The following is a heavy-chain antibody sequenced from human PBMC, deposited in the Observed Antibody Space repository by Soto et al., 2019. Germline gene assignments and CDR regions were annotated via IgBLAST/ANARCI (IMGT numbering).Heavy chain of an antibody. V-gene: IGHV4-34*01. Sequence: LEILSLTCAVYGGSFSGYYWSWIRQPPGKGLEWIGEINHSGSTNYNPSLKSRVTISVDTSKNQFSLKLSSVTAADTAVYYCASGYSSSSYGAFDIWGQGTMVTVSS. CDR2: INHSGST. CDR3: ASGYSSSSYGAFDI. J-gene: IGHJ3*02. CDR1: GGSFSGYY. D-gene: IGHD6-13*01.